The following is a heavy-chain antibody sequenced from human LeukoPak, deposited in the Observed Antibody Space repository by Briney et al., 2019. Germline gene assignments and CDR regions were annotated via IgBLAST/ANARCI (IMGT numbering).Heavy chain of an antibody. CDR1: GITLSNYG. CDR2: ISDSGGST. CDR3: AKRGVVIRVILVGFHKEAYYFDS. Sequence: GGSLRLSCAVSGITLSNYGMSWVRQAPGKGLEWVAGISDSGGSTNYADSVKSRFTISRDSPKNTLYLQMTSLRAGDTAVYFCAKRGVVIRVILVGFHKEAYYFDSWGQGALVTVSS. V-gene: IGHV3-23*01. D-gene: IGHD3-22*01. J-gene: IGHJ4*02.